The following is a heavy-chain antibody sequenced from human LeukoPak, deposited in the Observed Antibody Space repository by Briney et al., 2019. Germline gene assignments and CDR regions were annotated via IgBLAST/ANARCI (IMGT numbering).Heavy chain of an antibody. V-gene: IGHV4-39*07. CDR1: GGSISSSSYY. J-gene: IGHJ5*02. CDR3: ARDDLRGYSSSWYRGHWFDP. CDR2: IYYSGST. Sequence: SETLSLTCTVSGGSISSSSYYWGWIRQPPGKGVEWIGSIYYSGSTYYNPSLKSRVTISVDTSKNQFSLKLSSVTAADTAVYYCARDDLRGYSSSWYRGHWFDPWGQGTLVTVSS. D-gene: IGHD6-13*01.